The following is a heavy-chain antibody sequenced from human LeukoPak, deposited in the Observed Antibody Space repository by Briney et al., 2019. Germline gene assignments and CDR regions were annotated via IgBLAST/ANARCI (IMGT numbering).Heavy chain of an antibody. J-gene: IGHJ4*02. CDR3: ARVRGLDIVVVPAAIPVSRDFDY. Sequence: GGSLRLSCAASGFTFSSYAMNWIRQAPGKGLEWVSYISSSSSTIYYADSVKGRFTISRGNGKNSLYLQMNSLRAEDTAVYYCARVRGLDIVVVPAAIPVSRDFDYWGQGTLVTVSS. V-gene: IGHV3-48*01. D-gene: IGHD2-2*02. CDR1: GFTFSSYA. CDR2: ISSSSSTI.